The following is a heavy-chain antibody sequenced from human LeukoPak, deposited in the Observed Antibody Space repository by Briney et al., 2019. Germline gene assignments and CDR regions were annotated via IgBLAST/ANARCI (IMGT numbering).Heavy chain of an antibody. CDR1: GXTFTTYW. V-gene: IGHV3-74*01. CDR3: ARDAVDTANAV. CDR2: INSDGSIT. Sequence: LRLSXAASGXTFTTYWMHWVRQAPGKGLVWVSHINSDGSITSYADSVKGRFTISRDNAKNTLYLQMNSLRAEDTAVYYCARDAVDTANAVWGQGTTVTVSS. D-gene: IGHD5-18*01. J-gene: IGHJ6*02.